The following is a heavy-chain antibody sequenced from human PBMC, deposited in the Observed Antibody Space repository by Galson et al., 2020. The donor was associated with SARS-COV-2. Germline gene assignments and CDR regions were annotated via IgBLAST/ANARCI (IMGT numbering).Heavy chain of an antibody. J-gene: IGHJ6*03. V-gene: IGHV3-48*03. CDR1: GFTFSLYE. CDR3: ARDECRGSTCYSEFHYYMDV. Sequence: GESLKISCVASGFTFSLYEMNWVRQAPGKGPEWVSYISSASSARYYPASVKDRFIISRDNAKNSLYLQMNSLRAEDTAVYYCARDECRGSTCYSEFHYYMDVWGEGTTVTVSS. D-gene: IGHD2-21*02. CDR2: ISSASSAR.